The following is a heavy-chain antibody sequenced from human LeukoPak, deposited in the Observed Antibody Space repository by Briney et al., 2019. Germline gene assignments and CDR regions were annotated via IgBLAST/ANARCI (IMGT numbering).Heavy chain of an antibody. D-gene: IGHD2-15*01. CDR2: ISYDGSNK. J-gene: IGHJ6*02. Sequence: GRSLRLSCVASGFTFSNYAIHWVRQAPGKGLEWVAVISYDGSNKYYADSVRGRFTISRDNSKNTLSLQMNSLRADDTAVYYCARDVLVVVPVTLEPGYYYYGMDAWGRGTTVTVSS. V-gene: IGHV3-30-3*01. CDR3: ARDVLVVVPVTLEPGYYYYGMDA. CDR1: GFTFSNYA.